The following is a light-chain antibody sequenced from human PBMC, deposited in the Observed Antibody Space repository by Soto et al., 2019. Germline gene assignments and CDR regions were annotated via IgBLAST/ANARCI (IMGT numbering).Light chain of an antibody. J-gene: IGLJ1*01. CDR1: GSKIGSHY. CDR2: KND. Sequence: QSVLTQSPSASGTPGQRVTISCSGSGSKIGSHYVFWYQQLPGTAPKLLIYKNDQRPLGVPDRFSGSKSGTSASVAISGLRSEDEADYYCLVWDDSLSSRVFGTGTKVTVL. CDR3: LVWDDSLSSRV. V-gene: IGLV1-47*01.